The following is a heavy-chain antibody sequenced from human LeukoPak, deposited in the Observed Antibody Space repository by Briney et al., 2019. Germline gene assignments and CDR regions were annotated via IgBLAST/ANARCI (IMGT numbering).Heavy chain of an antibody. CDR2: IYYSGST. Sequence: PSETLSLTCTVSGGSISSYYWSWIRQPPGKGLEWIGYIYYSGSTNYNPSLKSRVTISVDTSKNQFSLKLSSATAADTAVYYCARVGITGTTIDYWGQGTLVTVSS. D-gene: IGHD1-7*01. CDR3: ARVGITGTTIDY. J-gene: IGHJ4*02. CDR1: GGSISSYY. V-gene: IGHV4-59*08.